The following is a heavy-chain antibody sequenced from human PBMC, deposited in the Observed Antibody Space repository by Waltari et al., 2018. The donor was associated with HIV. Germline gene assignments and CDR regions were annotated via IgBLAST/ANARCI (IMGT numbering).Heavy chain of an antibody. J-gene: IGHJ3*02. D-gene: IGHD3-22*01. CDR2: FSANSGGS. CDR3: ARGPYHYDSSDLGRGALDI. V-gene: IGHV1-2*06. Sequence: QVQLGQSGAEVKKPGASVKVSCKASGSTFTGNQMHWVRPARRQGLESRERFSANSGGSKYEQMFKGMVTMTRGTSISTAYRGLSRLRSEDTSVYYCARGPYHYDSSDLGRGALDIGGQGTMVTVSS. CDR1: GSTFTGNQ.